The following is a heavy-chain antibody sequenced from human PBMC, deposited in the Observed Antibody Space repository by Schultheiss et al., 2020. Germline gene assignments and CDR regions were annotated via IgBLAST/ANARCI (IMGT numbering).Heavy chain of an antibody. J-gene: IGHJ6*03. CDR3: ARDVPDYGDYGYYYYYMDV. CDR1: GGTYSSYA. D-gene: IGHD4-17*01. Sequence: VSCKASGGTYSSYAISWVRQAPGQGLEWMGGIIPIFGTANYAQKFQGRVTITADESTSTAYMELSSLRSEDTAVYYCARDVPDYGDYGYYYYYMDVWGKGTTVTVSS. V-gene: IGHV1-69*01. CDR2: IIPIFGTA.